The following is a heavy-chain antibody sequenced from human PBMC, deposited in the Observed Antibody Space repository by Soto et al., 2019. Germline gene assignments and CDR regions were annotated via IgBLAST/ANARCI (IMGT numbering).Heavy chain of an antibody. CDR3: ARDRRVYSYGFGMDV. Sequence: PGGSLRLSCAASGFTFSSYGMHWVRQAPGKGLEWVAVIWYDGSNKYYADSVKGRFTISRDNSKNTLYLQMNSLRAEDTAVYYCARDRRVYSYGFGMDVWGQGTTVTVSS. D-gene: IGHD5-18*01. CDR2: IWYDGSNK. V-gene: IGHV3-33*01. J-gene: IGHJ6*02. CDR1: GFTFSSYG.